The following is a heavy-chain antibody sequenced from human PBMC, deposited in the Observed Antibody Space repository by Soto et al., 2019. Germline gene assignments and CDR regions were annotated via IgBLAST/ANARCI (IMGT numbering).Heavy chain of an antibody. D-gene: IGHD3-3*01. J-gene: IGHJ4*02. Sequence: PGESLKISCKGSGYSFSYYWIGWVRQMPGKGLEWMGIIYPGDSDARYSPSFQGQVTISADKSISTAYLQWSSLKASDTAMYYCASRNVLRFLGWSLWGQGTLVTVSS. CDR3: ASRNVLRFLGWSL. CDR1: GYSFSYYW. V-gene: IGHV5-51*01. CDR2: IYPGDSDA.